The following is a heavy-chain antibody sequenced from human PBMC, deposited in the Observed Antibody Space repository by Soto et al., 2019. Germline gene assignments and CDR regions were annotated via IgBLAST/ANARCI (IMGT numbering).Heavy chain of an antibody. V-gene: IGHV3-33*01. D-gene: IGHD3-10*01. CDR1: GFTVSNYG. J-gene: IGHJ3*02. Sequence: QVQLVESGGGVVQPGQSLRLSCAASGFTVSNYGMHWVRQAPGKGLEWVAVIWKDGNNKYYRDSVKGRFTISRDNSKXXXXLXXXXXXXXXTXVYYCAXXXXXTDEAFDIWGQGTMVTVSS. CDR2: IWKDGNNK. CDR3: AXXXXXTDEAFDI.